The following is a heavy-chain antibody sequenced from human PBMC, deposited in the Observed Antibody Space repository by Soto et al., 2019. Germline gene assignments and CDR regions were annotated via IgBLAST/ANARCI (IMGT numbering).Heavy chain of an antibody. CDR2: INHSGST. Sequence: SETLSLTCAVYGGSFSGYYWSWIRQPPGKGLEWIGEINHSGSTNYNPSLKSRVTISVDTSKNQFSLKLSSVTAADTAVYYCARGDFGRVADYWGQGTLVTVSS. CDR1: GGSFSGYY. CDR3: ARGDFGRVADY. V-gene: IGHV4-34*01. J-gene: IGHJ4*02. D-gene: IGHD3-3*01.